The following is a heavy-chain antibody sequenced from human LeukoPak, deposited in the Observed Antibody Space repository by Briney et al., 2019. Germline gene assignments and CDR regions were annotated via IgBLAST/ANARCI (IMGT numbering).Heavy chain of an antibody. CDR3: VRGGTYCDSTCKGADY. V-gene: IGHV3-23*01. J-gene: IGHJ4*02. Sequence: GGSLRLSCAASGFTFTSYSMNWVRQAPGKGLEWVSTISGGGGSTYYADSVKGRFTISRDNSKNSLDLQMNSLRAEDTAVYYCVRGGTYCDSTCKGADYWGQGTLVAVSS. CDR1: GFTFTSYS. D-gene: IGHD2/OR15-2a*01. CDR2: ISGGGGST.